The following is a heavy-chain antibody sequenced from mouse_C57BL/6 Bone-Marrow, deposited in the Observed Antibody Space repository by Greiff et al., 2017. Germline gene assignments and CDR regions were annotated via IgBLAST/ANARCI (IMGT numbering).Heavy chain of an antibody. CDR1: GFTFSDYG. CDR3: ARGVYYGSSLLWYFDV. V-gene: IGHV5-17*01. CDR2: ISSGSSTI. J-gene: IGHJ1*03. D-gene: IGHD1-1*01. Sequence: EVMLVESGGGLVKPGGSLKLSCAASGFTFSDYGMHWVRQAPEKGLEWVAYISSGSSTIYYADTVKGRFTISRDNAKNTLFLQMTSLRSEDTAMYYCARGVYYGSSLLWYFDVWGTGTTVTVSS.